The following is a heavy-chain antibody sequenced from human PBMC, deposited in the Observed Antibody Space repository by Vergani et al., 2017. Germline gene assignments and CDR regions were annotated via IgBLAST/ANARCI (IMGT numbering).Heavy chain of an antibody. J-gene: IGHJ6*03. Sequence: VQLLESGGGLVQPGGSLRLSCAASGFTFSSYAMSWVRQAPGTGLEWVSAISGSGGSTYYADSVTGRFTIFRDNSKNTLYLQMNSLRAEDTAVYYCARVLGSSWYPLYYYYYMDVWGKGTTVTVSS. CDR2: ISGSGGST. V-gene: IGHV3-23*01. CDR1: GFTFSSYA. CDR3: ARVLGSSWYPLYYYYYMDV. D-gene: IGHD6-13*01.